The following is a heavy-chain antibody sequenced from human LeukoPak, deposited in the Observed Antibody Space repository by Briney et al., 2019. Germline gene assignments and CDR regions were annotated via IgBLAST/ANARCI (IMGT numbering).Heavy chain of an antibody. Sequence: GGSLRLSCAASGFTFSSYEMNWVRQAPGKGLEWISNIIPSGTITHYADSVEGRFTISRDNAKNSLYLQMNSLRAEDTAVYYCARDAAYYFYYYYYYMDVWGKGTTVTVSS. J-gene: IGHJ6*03. CDR2: IIPSGTIT. CDR1: GFTFSSYE. D-gene: IGHD2-21*01. CDR3: ARDAAYYFYYYYYYMDV. V-gene: IGHV3-48*03.